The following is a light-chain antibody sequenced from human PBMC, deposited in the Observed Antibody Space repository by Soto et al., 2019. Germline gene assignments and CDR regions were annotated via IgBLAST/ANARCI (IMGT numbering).Light chain of an antibody. CDR3: HQYGSSPT. CDR1: QSVTGNY. V-gene: IGKV3-20*01. J-gene: IGKJ1*01. CDR2: GAS. Sequence: DIVLTQSPGTLSLSPGERAALSCRASQSVTGNYLAWYQQKPGQALRLLIYGASSRATGIPGRFSVSGSGTDFTLSISRLEPEGFAVYYCHQYGSSPTCGQGTDVEIK.